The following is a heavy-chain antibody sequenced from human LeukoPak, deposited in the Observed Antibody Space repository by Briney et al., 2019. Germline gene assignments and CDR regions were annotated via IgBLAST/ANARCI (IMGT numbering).Heavy chain of an antibody. CDR2: ISSSGSTI. CDR3: ARVAYSSSWYEVGAFDI. CDR1: GFTFSDYY. Sequence: SGGSLRLSCAASGFTFSDYYTSWIRQAPGKGLEWVSYISSSGSTIYYADSVKGRFTISRDNAKNSLYLQMNSLRAEDTAVYYCARVAYSSSWYEVGAFDIWGQGTMVTVSS. D-gene: IGHD6-13*01. J-gene: IGHJ3*02. V-gene: IGHV3-11*01.